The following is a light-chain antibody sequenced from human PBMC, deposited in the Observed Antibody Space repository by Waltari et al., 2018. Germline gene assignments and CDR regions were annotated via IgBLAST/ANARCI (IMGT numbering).Light chain of an antibody. CDR3: HQYFAPPYT. CDR1: HSLLFYSNNKNY. J-gene: IGKJ2*01. CDR2: WAS. V-gene: IGKV4-1*01. Sequence: DIVMTQSPDSLTVSLGERATINFTSTHSLLFYSNNKNYISWYQQKPGQAPKLLIYWASTRDSGVPDRFSGSGSETDFTLTISILQAEDVAVYHCHQYFAPPYTFGRGTKLEIK.